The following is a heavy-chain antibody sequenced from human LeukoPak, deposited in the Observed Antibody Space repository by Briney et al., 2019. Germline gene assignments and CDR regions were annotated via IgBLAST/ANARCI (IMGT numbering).Heavy chain of an antibody. V-gene: IGHV3-23*01. Sequence: GGSLRLSCAASGFTFSSYAMSWVRQAPGKGLVWVSGISWNSGSIGYADSVKGRFTISRDNAKNSLYLQMNSLRAEDTAVYYCARVVYGDYTYYYYYMDVWGKGTTVTVSS. D-gene: IGHD4-17*01. CDR2: ISWNSGSI. CDR3: ARVVYGDYTYYYYYMDV. CDR1: GFTFSSYA. J-gene: IGHJ6*03.